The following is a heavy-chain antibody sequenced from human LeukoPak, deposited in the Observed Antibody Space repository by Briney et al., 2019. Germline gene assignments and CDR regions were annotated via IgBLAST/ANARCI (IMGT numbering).Heavy chain of an antibody. CDR1: GLTVSNSY. CDR3: ASAGSGLY. J-gene: IGHJ4*02. V-gene: IGHV3-66*01. Sequence: GGSLRLSCAASGLTVSNSYMTWVRQAPGKGLEWVSVIFSDGSTFYADSVKGRFTISRDRAKNTLYLQMNSLRVEDTAVYYCASAGSGLYWGQGTLVTVSS. D-gene: IGHD6-19*01. CDR2: IFSDGST.